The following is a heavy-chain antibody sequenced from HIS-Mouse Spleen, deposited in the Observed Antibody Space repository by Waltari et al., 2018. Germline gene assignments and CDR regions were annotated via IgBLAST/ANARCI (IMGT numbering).Heavy chain of an antibody. CDR2: ISYDGSNK. CDR3: ARDRLGGSGSYYFDY. D-gene: IGHD3-10*01. J-gene: IGHJ4*02. Sequence: QVQLVESGGGVVQPGRSLRLSCAASGFTFSSYAMHWVRQAPGKGLEWVAVISYDGSNKYYADSVKGRFTISRDNSKNTLYLQINSLRAEDTAVYYCARDRLGGSGSYYFDYWGQGTLVTVSS. CDR1: GFTFSSYA. V-gene: IGHV3-30*04.